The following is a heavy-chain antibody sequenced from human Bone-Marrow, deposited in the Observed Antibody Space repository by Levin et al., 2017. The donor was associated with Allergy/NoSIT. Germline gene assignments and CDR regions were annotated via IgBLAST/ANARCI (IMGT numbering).Heavy chain of an antibody. D-gene: IGHD6-19*01. CDR2: IYYSGST. CDR1: GGSISSYY. J-gene: IGHJ5*02. Sequence: GSLRLSCTVSGGSISSYYWSWIRQSPGKGLEWIGYIYYSGSTNYNPSLKSRVTISVDTSKNQFSLKLSSVTAADTAVYYCARVFAVAGVNWFDPWGQGTLVTVSS. V-gene: IGHV4-59*01. CDR3: ARVFAVAGVNWFDP.